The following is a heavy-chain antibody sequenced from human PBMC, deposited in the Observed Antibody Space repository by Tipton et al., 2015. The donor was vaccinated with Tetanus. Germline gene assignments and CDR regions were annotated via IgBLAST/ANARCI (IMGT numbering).Heavy chain of an antibody. CDR3: ARDPRECSGGSCFHFDY. CDR2: IWYDGSNK. D-gene: IGHD2-15*01. V-gene: IGHV3-33*01. J-gene: IGHJ4*02. CDR1: GFTFSSYG. Sequence: SLRLSCAASGFTFSSYGMHWVRQAPGKGLEWVAVIWYDGSNKYYADSVKGRFTISRDNSKNTLYLQMNSLRAEDTAVYYCARDPRECSGGSCFHFDYWGQGTLVTVSS.